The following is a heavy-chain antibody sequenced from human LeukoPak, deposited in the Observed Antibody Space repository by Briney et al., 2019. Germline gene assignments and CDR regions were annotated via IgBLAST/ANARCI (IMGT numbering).Heavy chain of an antibody. CDR1: GYTFTGCY. V-gene: IGHV1-2*02. Sequence: ASVKVSCKASGYTFTGCYMHWVRQAPGQGLEWMVWINPNSGGTNYAQKFQGRVTMTRDTSINTAYMELSRLRSEDTAVYYCARAEGGTIFGVVISWGQGTLVTVSS. CDR3: ARAEGGTIFGVVIS. D-gene: IGHD3-3*01. J-gene: IGHJ5*02. CDR2: INPNSGGT.